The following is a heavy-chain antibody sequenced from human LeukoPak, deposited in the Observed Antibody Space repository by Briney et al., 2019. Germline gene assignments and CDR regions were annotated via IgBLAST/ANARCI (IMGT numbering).Heavy chain of an antibody. CDR1: GFTFSSYA. Sequence: PGGSLRLSCAASGFTFSSYAMSWVRQAPGKGLEWVSAISGSGGSTYYADSVKGRFTISRDNAKNSLYLQMNSLRAEDTAVYYCARDLFIVVVPAATTKYGMDVWGQGTTVTVSS. CDR2: ISGSGGST. CDR3: ARDLFIVVVPAATTKYGMDV. V-gene: IGHV3-23*01. J-gene: IGHJ6*02. D-gene: IGHD2-2*01.